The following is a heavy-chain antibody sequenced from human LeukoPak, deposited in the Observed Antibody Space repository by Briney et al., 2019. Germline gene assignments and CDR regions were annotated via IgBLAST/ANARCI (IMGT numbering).Heavy chain of an antibody. CDR3: AKQSYARSLGE. Sequence: GGSLRLSCVTSGFPFSDFSMTWVRQAPGKGLEWISTTNSGGTTTYYAESVKGRFTISRDNFKNALYLQMSSLRVEDTAKYYCAKQSYARSLGEGGPGTLVTVSS. V-gene: IGHV3-23*01. CDR1: GFPFSDFS. J-gene: IGHJ4*02. CDR2: TNSGGTTT. D-gene: IGHD3-10*02.